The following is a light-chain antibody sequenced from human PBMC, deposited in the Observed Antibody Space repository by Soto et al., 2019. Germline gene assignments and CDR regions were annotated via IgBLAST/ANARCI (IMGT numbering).Light chain of an antibody. V-gene: IGKV1-27*01. Sequence: DVRMTQAPSSLSASVGDRVTITCRASQGISNYLAWYQQKPGKVPKLLIYAASILQSGVPSRFSGSGSGTDFTLTISSLQPEDVATYYCQKYNSAPRTFGGETKVEIK. CDR3: QKYNSAPRT. CDR1: QGISNY. J-gene: IGKJ4*01. CDR2: AAS.